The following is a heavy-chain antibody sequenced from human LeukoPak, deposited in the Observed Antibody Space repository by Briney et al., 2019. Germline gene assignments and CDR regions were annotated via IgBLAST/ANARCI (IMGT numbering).Heavy chain of an antibody. V-gene: IGHV3-9*03. CDR1: GLNFDNYA. D-gene: IGHD2-2*01. J-gene: IGHJ3*02. CDR3: ATTSQGAFDI. CDR2: ISWNSGSI. Sequence: PGRSLRLSCAASGLNFDNYAMHWVRQAPGKGLEWVSGISWNSGSIDYADPVKGRFTVSRDNAKNSLYLQMNSLRAEDMASYYCATTSQGAFDIWGQGTMVTVSS.